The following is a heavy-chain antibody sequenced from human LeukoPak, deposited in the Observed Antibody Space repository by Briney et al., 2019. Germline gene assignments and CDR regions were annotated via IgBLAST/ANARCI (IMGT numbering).Heavy chain of an antibody. V-gene: IGHV3-23*01. D-gene: IGHD6-6*01. J-gene: IGHJ4*02. CDR1: GFTFSSYA. CDR2: ISEIISGT. Sequence: GASLRLSCAASGFTFSSYAMSWVRQAPGKALEWVSSISEIISGTYYADSVKGRFTISRDTSKNTLYLQMNSLRAEDTAIYYCARASSSSRPYYFDYWGQGTLVTVSS. CDR3: ARASSSSRPYYFDY.